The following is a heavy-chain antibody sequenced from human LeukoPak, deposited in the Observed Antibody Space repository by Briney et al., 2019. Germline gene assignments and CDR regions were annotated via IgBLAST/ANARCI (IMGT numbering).Heavy chain of an antibody. CDR1: GGSINRSSRYY. Sequence: SETLSLTCTVSGGSINRSSRYYWGWIRQPPGEGLEWIGSIFYSGSTYYNPSLKSRVTISVDTSNNQFSLKLTSVTAADTAVYYCARHVPSTIFFNWFDPWGQGTLVTVSS. D-gene: IGHD3-3*01. V-gene: IGHV4-39*01. CDR3: ARHVPSTIFFNWFDP. CDR2: IFYSGST. J-gene: IGHJ5*02.